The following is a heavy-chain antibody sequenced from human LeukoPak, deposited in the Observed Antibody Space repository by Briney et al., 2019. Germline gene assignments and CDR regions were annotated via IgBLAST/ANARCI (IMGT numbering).Heavy chain of an antibody. CDR3: AKSAATNYWGYFVS. J-gene: IGHJ4*02. V-gene: IGHV3-11*01. CDR2: ISSSDSTI. Sequence: GGCLRVSCAASGFTFCDYNRRWMRQAPGEGGGWGSYISSSDSTIYYADSVKGRFTISRDNAKNSLYLQMHSLRAEDAAVYFCAKSAATNYWGYFVSWGRGTLVTVSA. D-gene: IGHD5-24*01. CDR1: GFTFCDYN.